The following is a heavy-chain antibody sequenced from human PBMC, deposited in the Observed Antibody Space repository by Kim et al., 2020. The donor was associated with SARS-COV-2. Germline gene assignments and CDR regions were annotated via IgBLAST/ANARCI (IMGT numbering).Heavy chain of an antibody. D-gene: IGHD5-12*01. J-gene: IGHJ6*02. Sequence: SVKVSCKASGGTFSSYAISWVRQAPGQGLEWMGRIIPILGIANYAQKFQGRVTITADKSTSTAYMELSSLRSEDTAVYYCASRRDGYPRPRYYYYYGMDVWGQGTTVTVSS. V-gene: IGHV1-69*04. CDR1: GGTFSSYA. CDR2: IIPILGIA. CDR3: ASRRDGYPRPRYYYYYGMDV.